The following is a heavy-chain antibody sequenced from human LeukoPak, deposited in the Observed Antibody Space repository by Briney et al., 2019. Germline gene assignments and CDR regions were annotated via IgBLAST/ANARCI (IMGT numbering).Heavy chain of an antibody. J-gene: IGHJ4*02. CDR1: GGSISSGGYS. Sequence: SETLSLTCAVSGGSISSGGYSWSWIRQPPGKGLEWIGYIYYSGSTYYNPSLKSRVTISVDTSKNQFSLKLSSVTAADTAVYYCARDTHYYDSSGADYWGQGTLVTVSS. D-gene: IGHD3-22*01. CDR3: ARDTHYYDSSGADY. V-gene: IGHV4-30-2*05. CDR2: IYYSGST.